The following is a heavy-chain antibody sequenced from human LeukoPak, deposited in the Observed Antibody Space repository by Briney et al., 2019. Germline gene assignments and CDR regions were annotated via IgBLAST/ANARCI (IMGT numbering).Heavy chain of an antibody. CDR2: IYYSGST. CDR1: GGSISSYY. Sequence: SETLSLTCTVSGGSISSYYWSWIRQPPGKGLEWIGYIYYSGSTNYNPSLKSRVTISVDTSKNQFSLKLSSVTAADTAVYYCARLSTLYSNGDYWGQGTLVTVSS. D-gene: IGHD6-19*01. J-gene: IGHJ4*02. V-gene: IGHV4-59*08. CDR3: ARLSTLYSNGDY.